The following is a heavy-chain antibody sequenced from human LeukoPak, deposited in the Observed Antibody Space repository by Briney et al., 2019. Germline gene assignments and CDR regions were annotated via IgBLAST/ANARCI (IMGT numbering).Heavy chain of an antibody. CDR3: ARGNYYMDG. V-gene: IGHV1-8*01. CDR1: GYTFTSYK. Sequence: ASVWVSCKASGYTFTSYKICSVCEAPGQGLEWMGWMNPNSGNTGYAQKFQGRVTMTTYTSISPAYMELSSLRSEDTAVYYCARGNYYMDGWGKGTTVTVSS. J-gene: IGHJ6*03. CDR2: MNPNSGNT.